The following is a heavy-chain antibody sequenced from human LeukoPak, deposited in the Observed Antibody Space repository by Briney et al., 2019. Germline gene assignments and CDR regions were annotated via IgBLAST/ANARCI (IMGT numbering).Heavy chain of an antibody. V-gene: IGHV3-11*01. Sequence: PGGPLRLSCAASGFTFSDYYMSWIRQAPGKGLEWVSYISSSGSTIYYADSVKGRFTISWDNAKNSLYLQMNSLRAEDTAVYYCASSSGWRPHDAFDIWGQGTMVTVSS. CDR2: ISSSGSTI. CDR1: GFTFSDYY. J-gene: IGHJ3*02. D-gene: IGHD6-19*01. CDR3: ASSSGWRPHDAFDI.